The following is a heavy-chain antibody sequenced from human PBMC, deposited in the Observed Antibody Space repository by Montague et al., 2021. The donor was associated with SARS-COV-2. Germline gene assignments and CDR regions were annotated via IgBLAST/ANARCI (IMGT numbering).Heavy chain of an antibody. CDR2: IYYSGGT. J-gene: IGHJ5*02. Sequence: SETLSLTCTVSGGAYWTWIRQPPGKGLEWIGHIYYSGGTKYNPSLQSRVTISVDTSKKQFSLMLSSVTAADTAMYYCARDRYFDWSRAFDPWGQGTLVTVSS. V-gene: IGHV4-59*01. CDR1: GGAY. CDR3: ARDRYFDWSRAFDP. D-gene: IGHD3-9*01.